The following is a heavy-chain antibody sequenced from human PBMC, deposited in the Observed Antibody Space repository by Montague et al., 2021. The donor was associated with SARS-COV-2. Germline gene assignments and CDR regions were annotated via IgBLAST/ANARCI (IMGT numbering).Heavy chain of an antibody. V-gene: IGHV4-59*01. J-gene: IGHJ6*02. Sequence: ETLSLTCTVAGGSISSYYWSWIRQPPGKGLEWIGYINYSGSTNYNPSLKRRVTISVDTSKNQFSLKLSSVTAADTAVYYCARNLVVHYWYGMDVWGQGTTVTVSS. D-gene: IGHD2-15*01. CDR2: INYSGST. CDR3: ARNLVVHYWYGMDV. CDR1: GGSISSYY.